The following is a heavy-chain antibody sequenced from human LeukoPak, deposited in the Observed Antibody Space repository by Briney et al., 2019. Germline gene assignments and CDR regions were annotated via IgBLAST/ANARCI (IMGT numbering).Heavy chain of an antibody. V-gene: IGHV3-64*01. CDR3: ARENYGDYVDY. CDR2: ISSNGGST. J-gene: IGHJ4*02. D-gene: IGHD4-17*01. Sequence: GGSLRLSCAASGFMFSDEYMSWIRQAPGKGLEYVSAISSNGGSTYYANSVKGRFSIPRDNSKNTLYLQMGSLRAEDMAVYYCARENYGDYVDYWGQGTLVTVSS. CDR1: GFMFSDEY.